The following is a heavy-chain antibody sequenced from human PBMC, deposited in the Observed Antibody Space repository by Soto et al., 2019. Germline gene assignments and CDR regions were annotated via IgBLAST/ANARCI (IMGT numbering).Heavy chain of an antibody. CDR3: AREEQTGANYYLDY. Sequence: ASVKVSCKASGYTFTGYYIHWVRQAPGQGLEWMGSISPHSGGPNYAQRFQGRVTMTRDTSMTTVYIEMSGLTSDDTAVYYCAREEQTGANYYLDYWGQGTLVTVSS. CDR2: ISPHSGGP. D-gene: IGHD7-27*01. J-gene: IGHJ4*02. V-gene: IGHV1-2*02. CDR1: GYTFTGYY.